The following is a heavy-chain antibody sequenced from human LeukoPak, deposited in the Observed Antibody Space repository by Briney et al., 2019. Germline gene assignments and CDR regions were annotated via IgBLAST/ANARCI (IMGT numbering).Heavy chain of an antibody. Sequence: SETLSLTCSVSGGSISGGDYYWIWIRQPPGKGLEWIGSIYYTGSTYYNASLKSRVTISVDTSKNQFSLKLRSVTAADTAVYYCARDAGGGYSYGYSDSWGQGTLVTVSS. CDR1: GGSISGGDYY. J-gene: IGHJ4*02. CDR2: IYYTGST. CDR3: ARDAGGGYSYGYSDS. D-gene: IGHD5-18*01. V-gene: IGHV4-30-4*01.